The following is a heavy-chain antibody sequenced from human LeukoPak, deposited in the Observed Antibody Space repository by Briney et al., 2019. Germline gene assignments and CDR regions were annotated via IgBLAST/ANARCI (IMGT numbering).Heavy chain of an antibody. CDR2: IYYSGST. D-gene: IGHD2-15*01. CDR3: ARYCSGGSCYSGFDY. CDR1: GGSISSGGYY. V-gene: IGHV4-31*03. Sequence: SETLSLTCTVSGGSISSGGYYWSSIRQHPGKGLEWIGYIYYSGSTYYNPSLKSRVTISVDTSKNQFSLKLSSVTAADTAVYYCARYCSGGSCYSGFDYWGQGTLVTVSS. J-gene: IGHJ4*02.